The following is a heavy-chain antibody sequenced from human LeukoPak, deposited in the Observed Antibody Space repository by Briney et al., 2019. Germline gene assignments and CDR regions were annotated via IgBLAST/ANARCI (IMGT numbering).Heavy chain of an antibody. J-gene: IGHJ4*02. CDR3: AGGALDFDY. CDR1: GFTFSSYS. Sequence: GGSLRLSCVASGFTFSSYSMNWVRQAPGKGLEWVSYISSSSSTIYYADPVKGRFTISRDNAKNSLSLQMNSLRDEDTAVYYCAGGALDFDYWGQGTLVTVSS. CDR2: ISSSSSTI. V-gene: IGHV3-48*02.